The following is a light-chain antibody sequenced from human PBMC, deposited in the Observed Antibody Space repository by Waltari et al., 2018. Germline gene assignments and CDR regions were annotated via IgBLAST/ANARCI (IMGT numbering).Light chain of an antibody. J-gene: IGKJ1*01. Sequence: EIVLTQSPGPLSLSPGDRAPLSCRASQSVGRTLAWYQQKPGQAPRLLIYDASTRATGIPDRFSGTGFGTDFSLTISRLEPEDFAVYYCQKYGRLPATFGQGTTVEIK. CDR2: DAS. CDR1: QSVGRT. CDR3: QKYGRLPAT. V-gene: IGKV3-20*01.